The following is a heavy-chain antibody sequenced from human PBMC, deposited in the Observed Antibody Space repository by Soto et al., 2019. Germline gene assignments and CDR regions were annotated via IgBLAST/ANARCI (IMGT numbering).Heavy chain of an antibody. V-gene: IGHV3-48*02. J-gene: IGHJ4*02. CDR2: ISSSSSTI. Sequence: PGGSLRLSCAASGFTFISYSMNWVLQAPGKGLEWVSYISSSSSTIYYADSVKGRFTISRDNAKNSLYLQMNSLRDEDTAVYYCARENDYVWGSLVWGQGTLVTVSS. CDR3: ARENDYVWGSLV. D-gene: IGHD3-16*01. CDR1: GFTFISYS.